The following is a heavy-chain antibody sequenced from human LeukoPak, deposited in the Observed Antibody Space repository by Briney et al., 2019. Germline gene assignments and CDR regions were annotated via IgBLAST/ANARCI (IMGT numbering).Heavy chain of an antibody. CDR1: GFTFSSYA. V-gene: IGHV3-23*01. CDR3: AKENYDFWSGYYPELDY. Sequence: GASLRLSCAASGFTFSSYAMSWVRQAPGKGLEWVSAISGSGGSTYYADSVKGRFTISRDNSKNTLYLQMNSLRAEDTAVHYCAKENYDFWSGYYPELDYWGQGTLVTVSS. D-gene: IGHD3-3*01. CDR2: ISGSGGST. J-gene: IGHJ4*02.